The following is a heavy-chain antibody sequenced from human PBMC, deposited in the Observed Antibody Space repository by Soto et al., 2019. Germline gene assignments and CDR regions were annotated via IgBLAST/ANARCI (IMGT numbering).Heavy chain of an antibody. J-gene: IGHJ6*02. CDR2: MFDTGTT. D-gene: IGHD3-10*01. Sequence: SETLSLTCTVSGGSISSVDYYWSWIRQPPGKGLEWIGYMFDTGTTNYNPSLKSRVTIAVDTSKNQFSLKLSSVTAADTAVYYCARAYYYGSGRGTSMDVWGQGTTVTVSS. V-gene: IGHV4-61*08. CDR1: GGSISSVDYY. CDR3: ARAYYYGSGRGTSMDV.